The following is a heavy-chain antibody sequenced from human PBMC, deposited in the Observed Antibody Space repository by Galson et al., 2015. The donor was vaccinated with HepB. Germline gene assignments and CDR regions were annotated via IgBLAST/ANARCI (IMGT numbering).Heavy chain of an antibody. Sequence: SVKVSCKASGGTFSSYAISWVRQAPGQGLEWMGGIIPIFGTANYARKFQGRVTITADESTSTAYMELSSLRSEDTAVYYCARCMTTVVPDAFDIWGQGTMVTVSS. CDR3: ARCMTTVVPDAFDI. D-gene: IGHD4-23*01. CDR2: IIPIFGTA. V-gene: IGHV1-69*13. J-gene: IGHJ3*02. CDR1: GGTFSSYA.